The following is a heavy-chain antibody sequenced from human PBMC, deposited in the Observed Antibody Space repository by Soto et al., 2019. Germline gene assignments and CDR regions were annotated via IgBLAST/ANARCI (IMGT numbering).Heavy chain of an antibody. V-gene: IGHV1-69*12. CDR3: ASPPTYGSGSYFSDYYGMDV. D-gene: IGHD3-10*01. J-gene: IGHJ6*02. CDR1: GGTFSSYA. Sequence: QVQLVQSGAEVKKPGSSVKVSCKASGGTFSSYAISWVRQAPGQGLEWMGGIIPIFGTANYAQKFQGSVTITADESXXSXYXXLSSLRSEDTAVYYCASPPTYGSGSYFSDYYGMDVWGQGTTVTVSS. CDR2: IIPIFGTA.